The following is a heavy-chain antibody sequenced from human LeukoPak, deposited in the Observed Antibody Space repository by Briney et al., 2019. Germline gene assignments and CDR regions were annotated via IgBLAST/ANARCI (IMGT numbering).Heavy chain of an antibody. CDR3: ATYSSTVPD. Sequence: SETLSLTCTVSGYSITTGHYWGWIRQPPGKGLEWIGSIYHSGSTYYNPSLMSRVTISIDTSKNQFYLKLSSVTAADTAVYYCATYSSTVPDWGQGTLVTVSS. CDR2: IYHSGST. CDR1: GYSITTGHY. V-gene: IGHV4-38-2*02. J-gene: IGHJ4*02. D-gene: IGHD6-19*01.